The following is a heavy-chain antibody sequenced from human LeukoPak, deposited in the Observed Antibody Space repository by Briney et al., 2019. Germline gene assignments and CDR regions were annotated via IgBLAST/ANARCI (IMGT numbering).Heavy chain of an antibody. CDR1: GGSISSSNW. V-gene: IGHV4-4*02. Sequence: SETLSLTCDVSGGSISSSNWWSWVRQPPGKGLEWIGEIYHTGSTNYNPSLKSRVAISVDKSKNQFSLKLSSVTAADTAVYYCAKFVVGATTLHAFDIWGQGTMVTVSS. D-gene: IGHD1-26*01. CDR3: AKFVVGATTLHAFDI. CDR2: IYHTGST. J-gene: IGHJ3*02.